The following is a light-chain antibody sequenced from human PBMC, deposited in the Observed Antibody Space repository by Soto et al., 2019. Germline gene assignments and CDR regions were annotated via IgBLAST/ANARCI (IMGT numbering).Light chain of an antibody. CDR1: QSSSSC. Sequence: DIPMTQSPSSLCAWVGDRGTMXCRASQSSSSCLAWYQHRAGKARKLLIYDASSWESGAPSSCSGSGSGTDFTLTRSSRQPEDFATYYGQHYNSYSEAFGQGTKVDI. CDR3: QHYNSYSEA. J-gene: IGKJ1*01. CDR2: DAS. V-gene: IGKV1-5*01.